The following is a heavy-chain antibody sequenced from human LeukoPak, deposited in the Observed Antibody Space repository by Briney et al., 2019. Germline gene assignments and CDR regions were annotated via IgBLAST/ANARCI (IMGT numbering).Heavy chain of an antibody. V-gene: IGHV4-39*01. CDR2: IYYSGST. CDR1: GGSISSSSYY. CDR3: ARHLGYGDYHY. Sequence: PSETLSLTCTVSGGSISSSSYYWGWIRHPPGKGLEWIGSIYYSGSTYYNPSLKSRVTISVDTSKNQFSLKLSSVTAADTAVYYCARHLGYGDYHYWGQGTLVTVSS. J-gene: IGHJ4*02. D-gene: IGHD4-17*01.